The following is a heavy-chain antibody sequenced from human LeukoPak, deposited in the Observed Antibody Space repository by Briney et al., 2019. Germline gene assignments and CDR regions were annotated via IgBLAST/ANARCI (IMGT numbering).Heavy chain of an antibody. CDR3: ARTTPDAFDI. V-gene: IGHV3-23*01. CDR2: ISGSGGST. J-gene: IGHJ3*02. CDR1: GYTFSSYA. Sequence: GASVKVSCKASGYTFSSYAMSWVRQAPGKGLEWVSAISGSGGSTYYADSVKGRLTISRDNSKNTLYLQMNSLRAEDTAVYYCARTTPDAFDIWGQGTMVTVSS. D-gene: IGHD1/OR15-1a*01.